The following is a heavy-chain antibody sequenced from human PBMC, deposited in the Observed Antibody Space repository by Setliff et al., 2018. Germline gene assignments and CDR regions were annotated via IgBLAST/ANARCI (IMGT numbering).Heavy chain of an antibody. Sequence: PGESLKISCKGSGYSFTSYWIGWVRQMPGKGLEWMGIIYPGDSDTRYSPSFQGQVTISADESISTAYLQWSSLKASDTAMYYCARQARGYYYDSSGYYRASPGYYYMDVWGKGTTVTVSS. J-gene: IGHJ6*03. CDR2: IYPGDSDT. CDR1: GYSFTSYW. V-gene: IGHV5-51*01. CDR3: ARQARGYYYDSSGYYRASPGYYYMDV. D-gene: IGHD3-22*01.